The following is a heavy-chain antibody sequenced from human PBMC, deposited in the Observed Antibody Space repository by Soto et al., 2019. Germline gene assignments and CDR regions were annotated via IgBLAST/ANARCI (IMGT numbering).Heavy chain of an antibody. CDR3: ARELGGVIVIPNAFDI. V-gene: IGHV1-69*06. CDR2: IIPIFGTA. Sequence: QVQLVQSGAEVQKPGSSVKVSCKASGGTFSSYAISWVRQAPGQGLEWMGGIIPIFGTANYAQKFQGRVTITADKSTSTAYMELSSLRSEDTGVYYCARELGGVIVIPNAFDIWGQGTMVTVSS. D-gene: IGHD3-16*02. J-gene: IGHJ3*02. CDR1: GGTFSSYA.